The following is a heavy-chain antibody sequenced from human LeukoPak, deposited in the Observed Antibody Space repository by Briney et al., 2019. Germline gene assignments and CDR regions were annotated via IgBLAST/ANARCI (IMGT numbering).Heavy chain of an antibody. J-gene: IGHJ4*02. CDR3: ASRSSTRDY. Sequence: PGGSLTLSCAASGFTVSSNYMSWVRQAPGKGLEWVSVIYSGGSTYYADSVKGRFTISRDNSKNTLYLQMNSLRAEDTAVYYCASRSSTRDYWGQGTLVTVSS. CDR1: GFTVSSNY. V-gene: IGHV3-53*01. D-gene: IGHD6-13*01. CDR2: IYSGGST.